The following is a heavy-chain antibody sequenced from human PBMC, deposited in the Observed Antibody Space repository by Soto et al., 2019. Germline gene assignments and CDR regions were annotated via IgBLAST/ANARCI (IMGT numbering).Heavy chain of an antibody. D-gene: IGHD6-19*01. CDR1: GFTFSSYG. V-gene: IGHV3-30*18. Sequence: GGSLRLSCAASGFTFSSYGMHWVRQAPGKGLEWVAVISYDASNKYYADSVKGRFTISRDNAKKTLYLQMNSLRAEDTAVYHCAKQQGDQLLVRWYYYYGMDVWGQGTTVTVSS. J-gene: IGHJ6*02. CDR2: ISYDASNK. CDR3: AKQQGDQLLVRWYYYYGMDV.